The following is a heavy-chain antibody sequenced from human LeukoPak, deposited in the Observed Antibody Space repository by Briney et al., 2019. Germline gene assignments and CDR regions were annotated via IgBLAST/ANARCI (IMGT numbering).Heavy chain of an antibody. Sequence: SETLSLTCAVYGGSFSGYYWSWIRQPPGKGLEWIGEINHSGSTNYNPSLKSRVTISVDTSKNQFSLKLSSVTAADTAVYYFAGGYSYGRTGYYMDVLGKGDTVTGSS. CDR1: GGSFSGYY. V-gene: IGHV4-34*01. J-gene: IGHJ6*03. D-gene: IGHD5-18*01. CDR2: INHSGST. CDR3: AGGYSYGRTGYYMDV.